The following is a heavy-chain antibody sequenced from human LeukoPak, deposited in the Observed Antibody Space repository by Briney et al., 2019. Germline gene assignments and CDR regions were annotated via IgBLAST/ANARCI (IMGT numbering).Heavy chain of an antibody. CDR1: GFTFSSYS. D-gene: IGHD5-12*01. Sequence: PGGSLRLSCAASGFTFSSYSMNWVRQAPGKGLEWVSYISSSSSTIYYADSVKGRFTISRDNAKNSLYLQMNSLRAEDTAVYYCARGLEEVATIRYFDYWGQGTLVTVSS. CDR2: ISSSSSTI. CDR3: ARGLEEVATIRYFDY. V-gene: IGHV3-48*04. J-gene: IGHJ4*02.